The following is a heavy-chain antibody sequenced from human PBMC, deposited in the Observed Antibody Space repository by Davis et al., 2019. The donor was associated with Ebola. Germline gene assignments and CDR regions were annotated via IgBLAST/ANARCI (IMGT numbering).Heavy chain of an antibody. J-gene: IGHJ4*02. D-gene: IGHD3-9*01. Sequence: GESLKISCAASGFTFSGSAMHWVRQASRKGLEWVGRIRSKANSYATAYAASVKGRFTISRDNAKNSLYLQMNSLRAEDTAVYYCASCPNDILTGYYLDWGQGTLVTVSS. CDR3: ASCPNDILTGYYLD. CDR1: GFTFSGSA. CDR2: IRSKANSYAT. V-gene: IGHV3-73*01.